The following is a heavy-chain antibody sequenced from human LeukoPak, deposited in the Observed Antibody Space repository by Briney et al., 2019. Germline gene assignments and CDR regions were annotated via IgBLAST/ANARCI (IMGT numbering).Heavy chain of an antibody. CDR3: ATGAYSSSRYVPY. V-gene: IGHV3-21*01. D-gene: IGHD6-13*01. J-gene: IGHJ4*02. Sequence: PGGSLRLSCAASGFTFSSYSMNWVRQAPGKGLEWVSSISSSSSYIYYADSVKGRFTISRDNAKNSLYLQMNSLRAEDTAVYYCATGAYSSSRYVPYWGQGTLVTVSS. CDR1: GFTFSSYS. CDR2: ISSSSSYI.